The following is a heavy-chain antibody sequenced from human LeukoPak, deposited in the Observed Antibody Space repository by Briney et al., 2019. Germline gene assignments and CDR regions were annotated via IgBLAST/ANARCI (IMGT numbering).Heavy chain of an antibody. Sequence: GGSLRLSCAASGFTLSNHWMTWVRQVPGRGPEWVANVNRDGSETYYLDSVKGRFTISRDNAKSSLYLQMNSLRAEDTALYHCVRNNAMDVWGQGTAVIVSS. CDR2: VNRDGSET. J-gene: IGHJ6*02. CDR1: GFTLSNHW. D-gene: IGHD2-8*01. CDR3: VRNNAMDV. V-gene: IGHV3-7*03.